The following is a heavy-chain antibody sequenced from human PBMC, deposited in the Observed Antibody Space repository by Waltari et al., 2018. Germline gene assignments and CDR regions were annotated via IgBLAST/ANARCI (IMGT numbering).Heavy chain of an antibody. Sequence: QVQLVQSGAEVKKPGASVTVSCKASGGSFSSSAVTWVRQAPGQGLEWMGRIIPIFGTANYAQKFQGRVTITADKSTSTAYMELSSLRSEDTAVYYCARWGAGEPSFDYWGQGTLVTVSS. CDR1: GGSFSSSA. CDR2: IIPIFGTA. CDR3: ARWGAGEPSFDY. J-gene: IGHJ4*02. D-gene: IGHD7-27*01. V-gene: IGHV1-69*08.